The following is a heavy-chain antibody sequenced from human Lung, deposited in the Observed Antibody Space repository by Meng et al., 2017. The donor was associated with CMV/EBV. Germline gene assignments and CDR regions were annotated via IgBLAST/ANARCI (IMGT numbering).Heavy chain of an antibody. D-gene: IGHD2-2*02. Sequence: GESLKISCAASGFTVTDHYMNWFRQAPGKGLEWVSYISKGGPTIYYADSVKGRFTISRDNAKNSLYLQMDSLRAEDTAVYYCATVPLICRGNSCYKNMDVWGQGTSVTVSS. CDR3: ATVPLICRGNSCYKNMDV. CDR2: ISKGGPTI. J-gene: IGHJ6*02. CDR1: GFTVTDHY. V-gene: IGHV3-11*01.